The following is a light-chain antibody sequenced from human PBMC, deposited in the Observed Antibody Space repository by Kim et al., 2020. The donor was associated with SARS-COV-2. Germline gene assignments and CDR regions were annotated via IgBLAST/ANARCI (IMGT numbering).Light chain of an antibody. V-gene: IGLV3-1*01. CDR3: QAWDSSTVV. J-gene: IGLJ2*01. CDR2: QDS. Sequence: VALGQTASITCSGEKLGDKYACWYQKKPGQSPVLVISQDSKRPSGIPQRFSGSNSGNKATLTISGTQAMDEADYYCQAWDSSTVVFGGGTQLTVL. CDR1: KLGDKY.